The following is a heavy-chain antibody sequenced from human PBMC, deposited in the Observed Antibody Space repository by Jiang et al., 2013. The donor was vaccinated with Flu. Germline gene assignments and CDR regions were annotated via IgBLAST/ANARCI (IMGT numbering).Heavy chain of an antibody. J-gene: IGHJ4*02. CDR2: INHSGST. CDR3: ARSRSQALWFSVQGGGHFDY. CDR1: GESFSVYRESFSAYY. V-gene: IGHV4-34*01. Sequence: KPSETLSLTCGVYGESFSVYRESFSAYYWSWIRQPPGKGLEWIGEINHSGSTNYNPSLKSRVTISVDTSKNQFSLKLSSVTAADTAVYYCARSRSQALWFSVQGGGHFDYWGQGTLVTVSS. D-gene: IGHD3-10*01.